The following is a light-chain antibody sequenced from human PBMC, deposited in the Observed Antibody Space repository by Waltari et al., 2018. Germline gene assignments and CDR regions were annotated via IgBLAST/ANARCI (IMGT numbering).Light chain of an antibody. CDR2: DVS. J-gene: IGLJ1*01. CDR3: SSYTSSSTI. Sequence: QSALTQPASVSGSPGQSITISCTGTSSDVGGYNYVSWYQHHPGKAPKLMIYDVSNRPSGVSNRFSGSTSGNTASLTLSGLQAEDEADYYCSSYTSSSTIFGTGTKVTVL. V-gene: IGLV2-14*03. CDR1: SSDVGGYNY.